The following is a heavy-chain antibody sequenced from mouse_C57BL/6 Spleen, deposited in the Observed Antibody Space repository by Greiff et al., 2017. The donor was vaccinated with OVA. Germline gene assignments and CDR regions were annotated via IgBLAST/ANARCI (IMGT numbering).Heavy chain of an antibody. V-gene: IGHV1-55*01. CDR2: IYPGSGST. CDR1: GYTFTSYW. D-gene: IGHD2-2*01. Sequence: QVQLQQPGAELVKPGASVKMSCKASGYTFTSYWITWVKQRPGQGLEWIGDIYPGSGSTNYNEKFKSKATLTVDTSSSTAYMQLSSLTSADSAVYYCARSWGGYLYYAMDYWGQGTSVTVSS. CDR3: ARSWGGYLYYAMDY. J-gene: IGHJ4*01.